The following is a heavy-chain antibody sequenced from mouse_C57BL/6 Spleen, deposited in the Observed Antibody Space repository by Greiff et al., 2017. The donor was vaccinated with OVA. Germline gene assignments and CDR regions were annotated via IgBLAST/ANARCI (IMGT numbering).Heavy chain of an antibody. J-gene: IGHJ4*01. V-gene: IGHV1-50*01. CDR2: IDPSDSYT. Sequence: QVQLQQPGAELVKPGASVKLSCKASGYTFTSYWMQWVKQRPGQGLEWIGEIDPSDSYTNYNQKFKGKATLTVDTSSSTAYMQLSSLTSEDSAVYYCARQAVVGAMDYWGQGTSVTVSS. CDR3: ARQAVVGAMDY. CDR1: GYTFTSYW. D-gene: IGHD1-1*01.